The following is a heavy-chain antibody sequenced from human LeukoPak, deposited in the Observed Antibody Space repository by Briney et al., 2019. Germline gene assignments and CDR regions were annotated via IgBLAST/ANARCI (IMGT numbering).Heavy chain of an antibody. CDR2: ISWNSGSI. J-gene: IGHJ4*02. D-gene: IGHD5-24*01. CDR3: AMGVRDGYNPPFDY. CDR1: GFTFDDYA. V-gene: IGHV3-9*01. Sequence: GGSLRLSCAASGFTFDDYAMHWVRQAPGKGLEWVSGISWNSGSIGYADSVKGRFTISRDNAKNSLYLQMNSLRAEDTAVYYCAMGVRDGYNPPFDYWGQGTLVTVSS.